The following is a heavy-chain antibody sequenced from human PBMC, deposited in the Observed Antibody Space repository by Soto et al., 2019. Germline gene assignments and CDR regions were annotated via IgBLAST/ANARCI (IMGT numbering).Heavy chain of an antibody. D-gene: IGHD3-10*01. CDR2: IYYSGST. CDR3: ARALGRGVTTRENWFDP. CDR1: GGSISSGGYY. V-gene: IGHV4-31*03. J-gene: IGHJ5*02. Sequence: QVQLQESGPGLVKPSQTLSLTCTVSGGSISSGGYYWSWIRQHPGKGLEWIGYIYYSGSTYYNPSLKSRVTISVDTSKNQFSLKLSSVTAADTAVYYCARALGRGVTTRENWFDPWGQGTLVTVSS.